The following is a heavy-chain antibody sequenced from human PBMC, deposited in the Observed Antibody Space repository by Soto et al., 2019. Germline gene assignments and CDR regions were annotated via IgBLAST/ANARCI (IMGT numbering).Heavy chain of an antibody. J-gene: IGHJ4*02. CDR2: IYYSGST. Sequence: QLQLQESGPGLVKPSETLSLICTVSGGSISRSNYYWAWIRQPPGKGLEWISSIYYSGSTYYNPSFQRRVTTSIDTSTNQFSLKPSSMTAADTSAYYCVGILWSEESPFNLWGQGALITVSS. D-gene: IGHD3-10*01. CDR3: VGILWSEESPFNL. V-gene: IGHV4-39*01. CDR1: GGSISRSNYY.